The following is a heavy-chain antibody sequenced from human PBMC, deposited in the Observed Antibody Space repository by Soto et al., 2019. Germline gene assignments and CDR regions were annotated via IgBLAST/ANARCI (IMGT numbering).Heavy chain of an antibody. D-gene: IGHD4-4*01. V-gene: IGHV3-66*01. CDR3: ARTAYDYSPFDY. Sequence: SLRLSCAASGFTVSGNYMSWVRQAPGKGLEWVSVIYSGGSTYYADSVKGRFTISRDNSKNTLYLQMNSLRAEDTAVYYCARTAYDYSPFDYWGQGTLVTVSS. CDR2: IYSGGST. J-gene: IGHJ4*02. CDR1: GFTVSGNY.